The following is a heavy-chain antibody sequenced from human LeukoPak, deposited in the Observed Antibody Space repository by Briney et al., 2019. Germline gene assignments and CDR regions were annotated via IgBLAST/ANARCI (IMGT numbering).Heavy chain of an antibody. D-gene: IGHD2-15*01. CDR3: VRDYFCSGGTCDDCFDP. Sequence: ASVKVSCRASGYTFTNYGISWVRQAPGQRLEWMAWISTYDHDTNYAQKFRGRVTMTTDTSTSTAYMELRRLGSDDTAVYYCVRDYFCSGGTCDDCFDPWGQGTLVTVSS. V-gene: IGHV1-18*01. J-gene: IGHJ5*02. CDR1: GYTFTNYG. CDR2: ISTYDHDT.